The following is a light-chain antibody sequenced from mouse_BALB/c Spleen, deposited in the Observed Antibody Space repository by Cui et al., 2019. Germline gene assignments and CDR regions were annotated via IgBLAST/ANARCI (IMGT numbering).Light chain of an antibody. J-gene: IGKJ4*01. CDR3: QQRSSYPFT. V-gene: IGKV4-57*01. CDR2: NTS. Sequence: QIVLTQSPAIMSASPGEKVTITCSASSSVSYMHWFQQKPGTSPKLWIYNTSNLASGVPARFSGSGSGTSYSLTISRMEAEGAATYYCQQRSSYPFTFGSGTKLEIK. CDR1: SSVSY.